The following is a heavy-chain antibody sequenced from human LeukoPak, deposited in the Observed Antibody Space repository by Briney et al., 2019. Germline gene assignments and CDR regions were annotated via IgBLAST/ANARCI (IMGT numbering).Heavy chain of an antibody. V-gene: IGHV4-31*03. D-gene: IGHD6-13*01. CDR3: ARGSSSWGTLDY. J-gene: IGHJ4*02. CDR2: IYYSGST. Sequence: SETLSLTCTVSGGSISSGGYYWSWIRQHPRKGLEWIGYIYYSGSTYYNPSLKSRVTISVDTSKNQFSLKLSSVTAADTAVYYCARGSSSWGTLDYWGQGTLVTVSS. CDR1: GGSISSGGYY.